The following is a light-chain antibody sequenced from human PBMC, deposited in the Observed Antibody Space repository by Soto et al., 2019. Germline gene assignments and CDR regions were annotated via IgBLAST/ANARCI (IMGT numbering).Light chain of an antibody. Sequence: QSVLTQPASVSGSPGQSITISCTGTSSDVGGYNYVSWYQQHPGKAPKLMIYDVSNRPSGVSNRFSGSKSGNTASLTISGLQAEDEADYYCRSYTSSSTLHYVFGTGTKLTVL. CDR3: RSYTSSSTLHYV. CDR2: DVS. CDR1: SSDVGGYNY. J-gene: IGLJ1*01. V-gene: IGLV2-14*01.